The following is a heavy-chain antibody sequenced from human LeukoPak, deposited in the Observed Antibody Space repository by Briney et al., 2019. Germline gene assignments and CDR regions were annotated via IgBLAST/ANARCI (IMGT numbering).Heavy chain of an antibody. CDR2: ISGSGGST. D-gene: IGHD6-25*01. Sequence: GGSLRLSCAASGFTFSSYAMSWVRQAPGKGLEWVSSISGSGGSTYYAESVRGRFTISRDNSKNTLYLQMNTLTAEDTALYYCAGISYSGTWPVGYWGQGTLVTVTA. J-gene: IGHJ4*02. V-gene: IGHV3-23*01. CDR3: AGISYSGTWPVGY. CDR1: GFTFSSYA.